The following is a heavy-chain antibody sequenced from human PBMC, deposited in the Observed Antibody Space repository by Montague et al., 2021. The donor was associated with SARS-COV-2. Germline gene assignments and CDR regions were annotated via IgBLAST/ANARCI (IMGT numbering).Heavy chain of an antibody. V-gene: IGHV4-59*12. J-gene: IGHJ6*02. Sequence: SETLSLTCTVSGGSISTYYWCWIRQSPGKGLEWIGNLYHSGNTNYNPSLKSRVSISVDTSSNQFSLSLNSVTAADAAVYYCARDHPVLDCIYYFVDVWGQGTTVTVSS. D-gene: IGHD3/OR15-3a*01. CDR2: LYHSGNT. CDR3: ARDHPVLDCIYYFVDV. CDR1: GGSISTYY.